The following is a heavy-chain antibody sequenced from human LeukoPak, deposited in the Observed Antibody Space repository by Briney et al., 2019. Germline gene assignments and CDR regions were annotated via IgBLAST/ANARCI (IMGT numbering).Heavy chain of an antibody. Sequence: SETLSLTCTVSGGSISSDYWSWIRQPPGKGLEWIGEIYYSGSSNYNPSLKSRVTISVDTSKNQFSLRLSSVTAADTAVYYCARGDITGTISTGYYYYGMDVWGQGTTVTVSS. J-gene: IGHJ6*02. CDR2: IYYSGSS. D-gene: IGHD1-7*01. V-gene: IGHV4-59*01. CDR3: ARGDITGTISTGYYYYGMDV. CDR1: GGSISSDY.